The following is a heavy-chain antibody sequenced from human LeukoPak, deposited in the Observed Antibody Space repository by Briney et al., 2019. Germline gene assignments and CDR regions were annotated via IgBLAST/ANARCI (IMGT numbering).Heavy chain of an antibody. CDR3: ARDGDYVVY. Sequence: PGGSLRLSCEASGFTISSYWMSWVRQAPGKGLEWVANIKQDGSEKHYVDSVKGRFTISRDNAKNTLYLQMNSLRAEDTAVYYCARDGDYVVYWGQGTLVTVSS. CDR2: IKQDGSEK. J-gene: IGHJ4*02. V-gene: IGHV3-7*03. D-gene: IGHD4-17*01. CDR1: GFTISSYW.